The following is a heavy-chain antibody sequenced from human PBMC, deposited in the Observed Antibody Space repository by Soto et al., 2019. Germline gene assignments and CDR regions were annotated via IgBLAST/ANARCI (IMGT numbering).Heavy chain of an antibody. J-gene: IGHJ4*02. CDR2: ISAYNGNT. Sequence: GASVKVSCKASGYTFTSYGISWVRQAPGQGLEWMGWISAYNGNTNYAQKLQGRVTMTTDTSTSTAYMELRSLRSDDTAVYYCARLRYCISTSCYAPPDYWGQGTLVTVSS. D-gene: IGHD2-2*01. CDR3: ARLRYCISTSCYAPPDY. V-gene: IGHV1-18*01. CDR1: GYTFTSYG.